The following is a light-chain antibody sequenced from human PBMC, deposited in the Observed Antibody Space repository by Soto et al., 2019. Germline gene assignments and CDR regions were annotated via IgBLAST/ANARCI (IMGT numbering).Light chain of an antibody. Sequence: EIVLTQSPAPLSLSPGERATPSGRASQSVSSYLAWYQQKPGQAPRLLIYDASNRATGIPARFSGSGSGTDFTLTISSLEPEDLAVYYCQQRSNWPITFGQGTRLEIK. CDR1: QSVSSY. CDR2: DAS. V-gene: IGKV3-11*01. CDR3: QQRSNWPIT. J-gene: IGKJ5*01.